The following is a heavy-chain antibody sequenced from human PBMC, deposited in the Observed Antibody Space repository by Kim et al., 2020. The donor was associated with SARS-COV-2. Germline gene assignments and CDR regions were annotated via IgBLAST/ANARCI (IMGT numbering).Heavy chain of an antibody. D-gene: IGHD1-1*01. V-gene: IGHV3-7*03. Sequence: YVDSVQGRLTISRDNATNSLYLQMNDLRGEDTASYYCVRDRAYNTFDYWGQGTRVTVSS. J-gene: IGHJ4*02. CDR3: VRDRAYNTFDY.